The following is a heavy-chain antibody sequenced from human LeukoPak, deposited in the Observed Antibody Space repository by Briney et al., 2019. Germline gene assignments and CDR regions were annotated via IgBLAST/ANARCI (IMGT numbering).Heavy chain of an antibody. CDR3: ARSIRDAGDN. J-gene: IGHJ4*02. V-gene: IGHV3-30*04. CDR1: GFTFSSHV. D-gene: IGHD6-6*01. CDR2: ISTDGNTK. Sequence: GGALRLSCTASGFTFSSHVMHWVRQAPGKGLEWVAVISTDGNTKVYADSVRGRSTISRDNYENTVNLQINSLRDEDTALSFCARSIRDAGDNWGQGTPVTVSS.